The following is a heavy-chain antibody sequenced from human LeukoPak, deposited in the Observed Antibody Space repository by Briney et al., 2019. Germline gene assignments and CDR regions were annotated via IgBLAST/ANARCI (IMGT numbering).Heavy chain of an antibody. Sequence: PSETLSLTCTVSGGSVSGYYWSWIRQPPGGGLEWIGYIYHTGHTHYNASLKSRVTMSMDTSQSQISLRMSSMTAADTAVYYCKRHPFMSPFDYWGQGTLVTVSS. CDR2: IYHTGHT. CDR1: GGSVSGYY. D-gene: IGHD3-10*02. CDR3: KRHPFMSPFDY. J-gene: IGHJ4*02. V-gene: IGHV4-59*08.